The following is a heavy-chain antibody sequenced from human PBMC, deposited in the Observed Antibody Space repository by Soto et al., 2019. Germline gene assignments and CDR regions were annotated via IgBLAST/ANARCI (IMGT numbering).Heavy chain of an antibody. D-gene: IGHD6-13*01. Sequence: SETLSLTCTVSGGSFSSYYWSWIRQPPGQGLEWIGYAYYSGSPTYNPALRSRVTISVDTSKNHFSLKLSSVTAADTAVYYFASHAGSTEIDNWGLQAVLTISS. CDR2: AYYSGSP. CDR1: GGSFSSYY. CDR3: ASHAGSTEIDN. V-gene: IGHV4-59*08. J-gene: IGHJ4*02.